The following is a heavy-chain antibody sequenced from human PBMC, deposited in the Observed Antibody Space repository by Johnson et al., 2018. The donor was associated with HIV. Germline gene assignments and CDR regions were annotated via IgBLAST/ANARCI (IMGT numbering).Heavy chain of an antibody. V-gene: IGHV3-33*08. D-gene: IGHD6-13*01. J-gene: IGHJ3*02. CDR2: IWYDGSNK. CDR3: ARDGVYSSPHDAFDI. Sequence: QVQLLESGGGVVQPGRSLRLSCAASGFTFSSYAMSWVRQAPGKGLEWVAVIWYDGSNKYYADSVKGRFTISRDNSKNTLYLQMDSLRAEDSAMYYCARDGVYSSPHDAFDIWGQGTMVTVSS. CDR1: GFTFSSYA.